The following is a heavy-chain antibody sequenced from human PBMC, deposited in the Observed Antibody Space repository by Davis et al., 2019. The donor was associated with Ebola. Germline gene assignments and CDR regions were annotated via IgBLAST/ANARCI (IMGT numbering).Heavy chain of an antibody. CDR2: ISSSSSYI. CDR1: GFTFSSYG. D-gene: IGHD3-3*01. V-gene: IGHV3-21*04. Sequence: GESLKISCAASGFTFSSYGMHWVRQAPGKGLEWVSSISSSSSYIYYADSVKGRFTISRDNSKNTLYLQMNSLRAEDTAVYYCAKELRFLEWFDRDYYYGMDVWGQGTTVTVSS. CDR3: AKELRFLEWFDRDYYYGMDV. J-gene: IGHJ6*02.